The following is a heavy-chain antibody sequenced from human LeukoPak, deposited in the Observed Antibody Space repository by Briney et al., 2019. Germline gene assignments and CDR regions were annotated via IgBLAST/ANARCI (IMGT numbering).Heavy chain of an antibody. V-gene: IGHV3-48*04. CDR1: GFTFSNHG. CDR2: ISSTGTTI. Sequence: GGSLRLSCAASGFTFSNHGMNRVRQAPGKGLEWVSYISSTGTTIYYADSVKGRFTISRDNAKNSLYLQMNSLRAEDTAVYYCARDLSSGWYGDYWGQGTLVTVSS. CDR3: ARDLSSGWYGDY. D-gene: IGHD6-19*01. J-gene: IGHJ4*02.